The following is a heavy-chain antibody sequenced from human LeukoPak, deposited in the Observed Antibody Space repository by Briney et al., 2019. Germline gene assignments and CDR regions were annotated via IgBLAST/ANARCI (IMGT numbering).Heavy chain of an antibody. D-gene: IGHD5-12*01. CDR3: ARRNGQDIVATFRRRYYFDY. CDR2: INHSGST. CDR1: GYSISSGYY. Sequence: PSETLSLTCNVSGYSISSGYYWSWIRQPPGKGLEWIGEINHSGSTNYNPSLKSRVTISINTSKNQFSLKLSSVTAADTAVYYCARRNGQDIVATFRRRYYFDYWGQGTLVTVSS. J-gene: IGHJ4*02. V-gene: IGHV4-38-2*02.